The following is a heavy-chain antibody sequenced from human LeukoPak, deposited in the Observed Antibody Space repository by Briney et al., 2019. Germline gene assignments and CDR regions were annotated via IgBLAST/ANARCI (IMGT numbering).Heavy chain of an antibody. CDR2: MNPNSGNT. D-gene: IGHD2-15*01. CDR3: ASRYCSGGSCFSRDYYYYYMDV. Sequence: ASVKVSCKASGYTFTTYDINWVRQATGQGLEWMGWMNPNSGNTGYAQKFQGRVTMTRNTSISTAYMELSSLRSEDTAVYYCASRYCSGGSCFSRDYYYYYMDVWGKGTTVTVSS. J-gene: IGHJ6*03. CDR1: GYTFTTYD. V-gene: IGHV1-8*01.